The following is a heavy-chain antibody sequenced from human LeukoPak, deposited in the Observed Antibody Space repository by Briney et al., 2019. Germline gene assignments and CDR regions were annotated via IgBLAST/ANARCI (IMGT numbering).Heavy chain of an antibody. CDR1: GGSISSSNW. D-gene: IGHD3-3*01. Sequence: SGTLSLTCAVSGGSISSSNWWSWVRQPPGKGLEWIGEIYHSGSTNYNPSLKSRVTISVDKSKNQFSLKLSSVTAADTAVYYCARKDYDFWSGYRVYWGQGTLVTVSS. CDR3: ARKDYDFWSGYRVY. CDR2: IYHSGST. V-gene: IGHV4-4*02. J-gene: IGHJ4*02.